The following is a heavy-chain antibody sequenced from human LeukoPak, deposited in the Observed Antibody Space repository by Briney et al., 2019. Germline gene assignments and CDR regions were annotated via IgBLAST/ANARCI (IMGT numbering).Heavy chain of an antibody. CDR1: GGSISSYY. J-gene: IGHJ3*02. D-gene: IGHD5-18*01. V-gene: IGHV4-59*01. CDR2: IYDSGST. CDR3: ARDLGGARVLSTAMVGYDAFDI. Sequence: PSETLSLTGTVSGGSISSYYWSWIRQPPGKGLEWIGYIYDSGSTNYNPSLKSRVTISVDTSNNQFSLKLRSVTAADTAVYYCARDLGGARVLSTAMVGYDAFDIWGQGTMVTVSS.